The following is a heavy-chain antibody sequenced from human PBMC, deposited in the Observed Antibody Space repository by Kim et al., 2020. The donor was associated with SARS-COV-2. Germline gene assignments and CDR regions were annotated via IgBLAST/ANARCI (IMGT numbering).Heavy chain of an antibody. D-gene: IGHD3-22*01. CDR1: GGPFNSYA. V-gene: IGHV1-69*13. CDR3: AGSPYFYDGRDYYWVNFAH. Sequence: SVKVSCKASGGPFNSYAISWVRQAPGQGLEWLGGIVPVFGTTAKYTQKFQGRVTITADESTDTAYMELRSLRSEDTAVYYCAGSPYFYDGRDYYWVNFAHWGQGTLVTVSS. CDR2: IVPVFGTTA. J-gene: IGHJ4*02.